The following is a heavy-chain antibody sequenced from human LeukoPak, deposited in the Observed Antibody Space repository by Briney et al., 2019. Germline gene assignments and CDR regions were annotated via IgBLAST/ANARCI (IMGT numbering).Heavy chain of an antibody. V-gene: IGHV3-30*19. D-gene: IGHD3-3*01. CDR3: ASQTYDFWSGSRFDP. Sequence: PGGSLRLSCAASGFTFSSYGMHWVRQAPGKGLEWVAVIWYDGSNKYYADSVKGRFTISRDNSKNTLYLQMNSLRAEDTAVYYCASQTYDFWSGSRFDPWGQGTLVTVSS. J-gene: IGHJ5*02. CDR1: GFTFSSYG. CDR2: IWYDGSNK.